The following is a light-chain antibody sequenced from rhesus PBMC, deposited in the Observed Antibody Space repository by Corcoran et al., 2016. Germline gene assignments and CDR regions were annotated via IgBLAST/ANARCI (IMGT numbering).Light chain of an antibody. CDR2: YAK. Sequence: DIQMSQSPSSLSASVGDRVTITCRASQGISSYLNWYQQRPGKAPKTLIHYAKRLASGVPSRFSGGGSGTEFTLTISSLQPEDIATYYCQQGKSEPPTFGQGTKVEIK. CDR3: QQGKSEPPT. V-gene: IGKV1-32*04. CDR1: QGISSY. J-gene: IGKJ1*01.